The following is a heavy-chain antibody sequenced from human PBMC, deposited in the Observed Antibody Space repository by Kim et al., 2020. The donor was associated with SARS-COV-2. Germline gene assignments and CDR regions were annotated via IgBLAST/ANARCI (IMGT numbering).Heavy chain of an antibody. V-gene: IGHV5-51*01. CDR2: IYPGDSET. Sequence: GESLKISCKASGYSFPMYWIAWVRQMPGKGLEWMGIIYPGDSETRYNPSFQGQVTISADKSIKTAYLQWNSLKASDTAIYYCARQGLRPDRSFHYYAMDVWGQGTTVTVSS. J-gene: IGHJ6*02. D-gene: IGHD2-2*01. CDR1: GYSFPMYW. CDR3: ARQGLRPDRSFHYYAMDV.